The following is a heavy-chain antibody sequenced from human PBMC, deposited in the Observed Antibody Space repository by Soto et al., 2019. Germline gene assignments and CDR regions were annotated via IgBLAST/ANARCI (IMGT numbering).Heavy chain of an antibody. J-gene: IGHJ4*02. CDR1: GFIFSSYS. CDR2: ISSGSGTI. V-gene: IGHV3-48*02. Sequence: EVQLVESGGGLVQPGGSLRLSCAASGFIFSSYSMNWVRQAPGKGLEWLSYISSGSGTIYYADSVKGRFTISKDNAKNSLYEQMNGRRDEDRAVYSCAGSYSRWSFDNWGQGTLFTVSS. CDR3: AGSYSRWSFDN. D-gene: IGHD6-13*01.